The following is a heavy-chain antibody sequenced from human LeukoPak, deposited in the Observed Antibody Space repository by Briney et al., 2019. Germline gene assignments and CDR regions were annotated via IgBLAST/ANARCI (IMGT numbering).Heavy chain of an antibody. Sequence: QSGGSLRLSCAASGFTFSSYAMHRVRQAPGKGLEWVAVISYDGSNKYYADSVKGRFTISRDNSKNTLYLQMNSLRAEDTAVYYCARELGSSSSWYPLDAFDIWGQGTLVTVSS. J-gene: IGHJ3*02. CDR2: ISYDGSNK. CDR1: GFTFSSYA. D-gene: IGHD6-13*01. CDR3: ARELGSSSSWYPLDAFDI. V-gene: IGHV3-30-3*01.